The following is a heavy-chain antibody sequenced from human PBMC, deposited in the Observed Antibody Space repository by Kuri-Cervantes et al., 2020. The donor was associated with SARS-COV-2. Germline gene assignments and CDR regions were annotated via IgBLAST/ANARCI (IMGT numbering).Heavy chain of an antibody. CDR2: ISYDGSNK. CDR1: GFTFNSYG. V-gene: IGHV3-30*18. D-gene: IGHD2-15*01. Sequence: GESLKISCAASGFTFNSYGMHWVRQAPGKGLEWVAVISYDGSNKYYADSVKGRFTISRDNSKNTLYLQMNSLRAEDTAVYYCAKDQHGIVVVVAAIDYWGQGTLVTVSS. CDR3: AKDQHGIVVVVAAIDY. J-gene: IGHJ4*02.